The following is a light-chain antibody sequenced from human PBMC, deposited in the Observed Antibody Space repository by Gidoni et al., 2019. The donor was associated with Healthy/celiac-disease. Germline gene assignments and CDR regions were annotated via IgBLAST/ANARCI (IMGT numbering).Light chain of an antibody. CDR2: DAS. J-gene: IGKJ1*01. CDR1: QSVSSSD. CDR3: QQYGSSPRT. V-gene: IGKV3D-20*01. Sequence: EIVLTQSPATLSLSPGERATLSCGASQSVSSSDLAWYQQKPGLAPRLLIYDASSRATGIPDRFSGSGSGTDFTLTISRLEPEDFAVYYCQQYGSSPRTFGQGTKVEIK.